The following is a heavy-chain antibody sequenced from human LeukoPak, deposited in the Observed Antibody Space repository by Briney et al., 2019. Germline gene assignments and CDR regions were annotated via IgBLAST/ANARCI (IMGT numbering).Heavy chain of an antibody. D-gene: IGHD2-21*02. J-gene: IGHJ3*02. V-gene: IGHV3-23*01. CDR1: GFTFSSYA. CDR3: ARSWVHIVVVTAIRPHDAFDI. Sequence: GGSLRLSCAASGFTFSSYAMSWVRQAPGKGLEWVSAISGSGGSTYYADSVKGRFTISRDNSKNTLYLQMNSLRAEDTAVYYCARSWVHIVVVTAIRPHDAFDIWGQGTMVTVSS. CDR2: ISGSGGST.